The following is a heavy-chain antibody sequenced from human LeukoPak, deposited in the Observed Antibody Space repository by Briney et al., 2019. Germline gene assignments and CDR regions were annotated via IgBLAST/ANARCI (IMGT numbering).Heavy chain of an antibody. D-gene: IGHD2-2*01. CDR1: GGSISSSSYY. Sequence: ASQTLSLTCTVSGGSISSSSYYWSWIRQPAGKGLEWIGRIYTSGSTNYNPSLKSRVTISADTSKNQFSLKLSSVTAADTAVYYCARAHYQLLSLDYWGQGTLVTVSS. J-gene: IGHJ4*02. CDR3: ARAHYQLLSLDY. V-gene: IGHV4-61*02. CDR2: IYTSGST.